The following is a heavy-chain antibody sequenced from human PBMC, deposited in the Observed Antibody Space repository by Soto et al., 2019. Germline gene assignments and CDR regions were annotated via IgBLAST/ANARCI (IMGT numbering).Heavy chain of an antibody. CDR2: IYYSGNT. CDR1: GGSISSYY. CDR3: ARGGASSKWLDP. Sequence: PSETLSLTSTVSGGSISSYYWSWIRQSPGKELEWIGSIYYSGNTNYNPSLKSRVTISVDTSKNLFFLQLNSVTVADTAVYYCARGGASSKWLDPWGQGTLVTVSS. J-gene: IGHJ5*02. D-gene: IGHD3-10*01. V-gene: IGHV4-59*12.